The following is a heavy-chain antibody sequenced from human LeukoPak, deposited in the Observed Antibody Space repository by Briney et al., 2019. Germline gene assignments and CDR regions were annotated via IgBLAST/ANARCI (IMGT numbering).Heavy chain of an antibody. J-gene: IGHJ3*02. CDR1: GFTFSSYG. V-gene: IGHV3-21*01. D-gene: IGHD1-26*01. CDR3: ARGGRSGSYLDAFDI. CDR2: ISSSSSYI. Sequence: GGSLRLSCAASGFTFSSYGMHWVRQAPGKGLEWVSSISSSSSYIYYADSVKGRSTISRDNAKNSLYLQMNSLRAEDTAVYYCARGGRSGSYLDAFDIWGQGTMVTVSS.